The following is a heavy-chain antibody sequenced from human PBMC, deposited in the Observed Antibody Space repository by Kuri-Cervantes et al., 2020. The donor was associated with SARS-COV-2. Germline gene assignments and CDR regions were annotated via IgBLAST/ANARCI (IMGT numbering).Heavy chain of an antibody. CDR3: ARDSLPLHYYGSDLDY. J-gene: IGHJ4*02. D-gene: IGHD3-10*01. V-gene: IGHV3-30*03. CDR2: ISYDGSNK. Sequence: GGSLRLSCAASGFTFSSYGMHWVRQAPGKGLEWVAVISYDGSNKYYADSVKGRFTIPRDNSKNTLYLQMNSLRAEDTAVYYCARDSLPLHYYGSDLDYWGQGTLVTVSS. CDR1: GFTFSSYG.